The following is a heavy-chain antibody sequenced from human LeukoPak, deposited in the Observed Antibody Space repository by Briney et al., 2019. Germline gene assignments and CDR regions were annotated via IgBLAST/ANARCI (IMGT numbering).Heavy chain of an antibody. J-gene: IGHJ6*03. CDR2: IYYSGST. CDR3: ARLICGSTSCYRHYYYYYMDV. V-gene: IGHV4-59*01. D-gene: IGHD2-2*01. CDR1: GGSISSYY. Sequence: SETLSLTCTVSGGSISSYYWSWIRQPPGKGLEWIGYIYYSGSTNYNPSLKSRVTISVDTSKNQFSLKLSSVTAADTAVYYCARLICGSTSCYRHYYYYYMDVWGKGTTVTVSS.